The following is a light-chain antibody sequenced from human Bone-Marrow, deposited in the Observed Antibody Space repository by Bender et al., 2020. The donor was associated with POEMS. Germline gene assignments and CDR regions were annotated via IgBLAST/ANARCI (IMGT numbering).Light chain of an antibody. J-gene: IGLJ2*01. CDR1: SNDIGGSNY. CDR3: NSYAGSNTYVI. V-gene: IGLV2-11*01. Sequence: QSALTQPRSVSGSPGQSVTISCTGTSNDIGGSNYVSWYQLHPGKAPRLMTYDVSKRPSGISNRFSGSKSGNTASLTISGLQAEDEADYYCNSYAGSNTYVIFGGGTKLTVL. CDR2: DVS.